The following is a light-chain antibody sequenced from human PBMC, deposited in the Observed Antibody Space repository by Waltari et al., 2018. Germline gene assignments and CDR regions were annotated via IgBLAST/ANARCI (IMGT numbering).Light chain of an antibody. J-gene: IGKJ1*01. V-gene: IGKV4-1*01. CDR1: QSLLYSPTNKTY. Sequence: EIVMTQSPDSLAVSLGERATINRKSSQSLLYSPTNKTYLGWFPQRPGQPPKLLISWASTRESGFPDRFSCSGSGSDFTLTITSLQAEDVAVYYCQQYFDTPRTFGQGTKVEIK. CDR2: WAS. CDR3: QQYFDTPRT.